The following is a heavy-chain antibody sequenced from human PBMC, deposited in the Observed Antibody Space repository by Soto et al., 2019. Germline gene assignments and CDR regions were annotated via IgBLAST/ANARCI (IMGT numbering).Heavy chain of an antibody. Sequence: QVQLVESGGGVVQPGRSLRLSCAESGFTFSSYGMHWVRQAPGKGLEWVAVIWYDGSNKYYADSVKGRFTISRDNSKNTLYLQMDSVRAEDTAVYYCAREIWLGTNGGMDVWGQGTMVTVSS. V-gene: IGHV3-33*01. CDR2: IWYDGSNK. J-gene: IGHJ6*02. D-gene: IGHD3-10*01. CDR3: AREIWLGTNGGMDV. CDR1: GFTFSSYG.